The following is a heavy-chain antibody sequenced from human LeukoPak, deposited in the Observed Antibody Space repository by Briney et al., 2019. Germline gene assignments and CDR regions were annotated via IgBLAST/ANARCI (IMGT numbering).Heavy chain of an antibody. Sequence: SETLSLTCTVSGGSISTYYWSWIRQPPGKGLEWIGYVYYSGSTYYNPSLKSRVTISVDTSKNQFSLKLSSVTAADTAVYYCASSYCSSTSCPYYYYYMDVWGKGTTVTVSS. CDR2: VYYSGST. CDR3: ASSYCSSTSCPYYYYYMDV. V-gene: IGHV4-59*08. CDR1: GGSISTYY. D-gene: IGHD2-2*01. J-gene: IGHJ6*03.